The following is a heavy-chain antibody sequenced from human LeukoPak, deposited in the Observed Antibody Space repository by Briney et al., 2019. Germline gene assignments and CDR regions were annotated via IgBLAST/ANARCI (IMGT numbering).Heavy chain of an antibody. Sequence: GGSLRLSCVASGFTFTAYAMNWVRQAPGKGLEWVSYISSTSSTTYYADSVKGRFTISRDTARNLLSLQMNSLRAEDTAVYYCARDRDWVFDYWGQGTLVTVSS. J-gene: IGHJ4*02. CDR3: ARDRDWVFDY. CDR2: ISSTSSTT. CDR1: GFTFTAYA. V-gene: IGHV3-48*01. D-gene: IGHD2-21*02.